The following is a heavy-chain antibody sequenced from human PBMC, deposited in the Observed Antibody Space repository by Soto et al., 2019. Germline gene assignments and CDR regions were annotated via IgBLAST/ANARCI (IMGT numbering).Heavy chain of an antibody. Sequence: GASVKVSCKASGYTFTSYGISWVRQDPGKGLEWMGWISAYNGHTNYAQKLQGRVTMTTDTSTSTAYMELRSLRSDDTVVYYCARDSVPNSVVRYFESLSRGNWCDPWGQGTRGTSPQ. D-gene: IGHD3-9*01. CDR3: ARDSVPNSVVRYFESLSRGNWCDP. CDR1: GYTFTSYG. V-gene: IGHV1-18*04. J-gene: IGHJ5*02. CDR2: ISAYNGHT.